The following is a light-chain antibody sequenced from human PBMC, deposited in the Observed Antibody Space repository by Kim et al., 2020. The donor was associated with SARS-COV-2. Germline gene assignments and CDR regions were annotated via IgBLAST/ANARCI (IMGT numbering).Light chain of an antibody. CDR2: VHSDGCY. J-gene: IGLJ3*02. V-gene: IGLV4-69*01. CDR1: SGLNWYA. Sequence: ASVKLTGTLSSGLNWYAIAWHQQQPDKGPRFLMKVHSDGCYYKGDGIPARFSGSTSGTERYLTISSLQSDDAAVYYCQTWDSDSRVFGGGTQLTVL. CDR3: QTWDSDSRV.